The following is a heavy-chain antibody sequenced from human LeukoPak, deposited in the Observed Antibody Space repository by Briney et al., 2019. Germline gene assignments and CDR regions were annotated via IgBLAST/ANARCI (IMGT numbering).Heavy chain of an antibody. CDR3: ARLPGFRDAFDF. J-gene: IGHJ3*01. Sequence: SETLSLTCTVSGGSISIYYWSCIRDPPGKGVEWIGYLYYSGSTNYNPSLKSRVPLSVDTSKNQFSLKLSSVTAADTAVYYCARLPGFRDAFDFWGQGTMVTASS. CDR1: GGSISIYY. CDR2: LYYSGST. V-gene: IGHV4-59*08.